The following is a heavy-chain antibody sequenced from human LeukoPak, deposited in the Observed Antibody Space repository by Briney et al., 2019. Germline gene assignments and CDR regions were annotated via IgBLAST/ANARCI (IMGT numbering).Heavy chain of an antibody. D-gene: IGHD2-15*01. CDR3: ARGEPAAY. CDR2: IYYSGST. J-gene: IGHJ4*02. Sequence: SETLSLTCTVSGGSISSSSYYWGWIRQPPGTGLEWIGSIYYSGSTYYNPSLKSRVTISVDTSKNQFSLRLSPVTAADTAVYYCARGEPAAYWGQGTLVTVSS. CDR1: GGSISSSSYY. V-gene: IGHV4-39*01.